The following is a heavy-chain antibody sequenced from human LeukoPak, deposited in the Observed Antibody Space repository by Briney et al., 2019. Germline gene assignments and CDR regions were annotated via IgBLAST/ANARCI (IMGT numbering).Heavy chain of an antibody. CDR2: IFYSGST. V-gene: IGHV4-31*03. J-gene: IGHJ6*02. D-gene: IGHD1-14*01. CDR3: ARDRVNPFALTDGVLYYGMDA. CDR1: GGSISSGGYY. Sequence: SETLSLTCTVSGGSISSGGYYWTWIRQHPGKGLEWIGYIFYSGSTYYNPSLKSRITISIDTSKNQFSLKLSSVTAADTAVYYCARDRVNPFALTDGVLYYGMDAWGQGTTVTVSS.